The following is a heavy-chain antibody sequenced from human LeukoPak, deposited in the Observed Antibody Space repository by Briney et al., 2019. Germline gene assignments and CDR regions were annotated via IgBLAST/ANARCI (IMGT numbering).Heavy chain of an antibody. CDR2: ISSSSSTI. CDR3: AREGLWFGEPQAYGMDV. V-gene: IGHV3-48*04. Sequence: GGSLRLSCAASGFTFSSYSMNWVRQAPGKGLEWVSYISSSSSTIYYADSVKGRFTISRDNAKNSLYLQMNSLRAEDTAVYYCAREGLWFGEPQAYGMDVWGQGTTVTVSS. D-gene: IGHD3-10*01. J-gene: IGHJ6*02. CDR1: GFTFSSYS.